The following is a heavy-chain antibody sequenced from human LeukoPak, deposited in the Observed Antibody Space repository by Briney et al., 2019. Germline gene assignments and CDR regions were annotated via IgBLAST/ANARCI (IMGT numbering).Heavy chain of an antibody. V-gene: IGHV4-34*01. Sequence: KPAETLSLTCAVYGGSFSAYYWSWIRQPPGKGLEWIGEINHSGRTNYNPSLKSRVTISVDTSKNQFSLKLSSVTAADTAVYYCAGMRITTPTVRTLDYWGQGTLVTVSS. J-gene: IGHJ4*02. D-gene: IGHD1-14*01. CDR1: GGSFSAYY. CDR2: INHSGRT. CDR3: AGMRITTPTVRTLDY.